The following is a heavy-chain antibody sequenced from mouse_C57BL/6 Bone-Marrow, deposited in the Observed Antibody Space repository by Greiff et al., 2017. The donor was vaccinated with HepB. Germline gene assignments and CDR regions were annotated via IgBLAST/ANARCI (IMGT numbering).Heavy chain of an antibody. J-gene: IGHJ1*03. CDR2: IDPSDSYT. CDR3: ARDGDPHWYFDV. V-gene: IGHV1-50*01. CDR1: GYTFTSYW. Sequence: QVQLQQPGAELVKPGASVKLSCKASGYTFTSYWMQWVKQRPGQGLEWIGEIDPSDSYTNYNQKFKGKATLTVDTSSSTAYMQLSSLTSEDSAVYYCARDGDPHWYFDVWGTGTTVTVSS. D-gene: IGHD2-3*01.